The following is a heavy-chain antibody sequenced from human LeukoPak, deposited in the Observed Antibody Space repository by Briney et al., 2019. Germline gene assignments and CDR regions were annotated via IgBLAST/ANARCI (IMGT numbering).Heavy chain of an antibody. J-gene: IGHJ3*02. CDR2: INPNSGGT. V-gene: IGHV1-2*02. D-gene: IGHD4-17*01. CDR1: GYTFTDYY. Sequence: ASVKVSCKASGYTFTDYYMHWVRQAPGQGLEWMGWINPNSGGTNYAQKFQGRVTMTRDTSISTDYMELSSLRSDDTAVYYCARDRVVGPVYGDYGVDAFDIWGQGTMVTVSS. CDR3: ARDRVVGPVYGDYGVDAFDI.